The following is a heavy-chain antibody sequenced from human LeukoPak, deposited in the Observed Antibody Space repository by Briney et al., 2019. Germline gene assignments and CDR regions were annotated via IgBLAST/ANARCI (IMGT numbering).Heavy chain of an antibody. CDR2: IWYDGSTK. V-gene: IGHV3-33*01. CDR3: ARDLTYSSGWSYFDY. D-gene: IGHD6-19*01. CDR1: GFTFSSYG. J-gene: IGHJ4*02. Sequence: GGSLRLSCAASGFTFSSYGMHWVRQAPGKELEWVAVIWYDGSTKYYADSVKGRFTISRDNSKNTLYLQMNGLRAEDTAVYYCARDLTYSSGWSYFDYWGQGTLVTVSS.